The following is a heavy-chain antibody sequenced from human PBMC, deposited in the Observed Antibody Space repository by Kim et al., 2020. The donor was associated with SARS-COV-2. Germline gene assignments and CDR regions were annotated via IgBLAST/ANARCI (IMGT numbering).Heavy chain of an antibody. D-gene: IGHD6-13*01. V-gene: IGHV7-4-1*02. CDR1: GYTFTSYA. CDR2: INTNTGNP. Sequence: ASVKVSCKASGYTFTSYAMNWVRQAPGQGLEWMGWINTNTGNPTYAQGFTGRFVFSLDTSVSTAYLQISSLKAEDTAVHYCARAVRGYSSSWAPGGYGMDVWGQGTTVTVSS. CDR3: ARAVRGYSSSWAPGGYGMDV. J-gene: IGHJ6*02.